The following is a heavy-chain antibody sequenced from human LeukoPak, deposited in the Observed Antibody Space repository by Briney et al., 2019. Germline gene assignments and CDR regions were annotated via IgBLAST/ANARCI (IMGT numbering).Heavy chain of an antibody. CDR1: GFTFDDYA. D-gene: IGHD6-19*01. J-gene: IGHJ4*02. CDR3: AKENSSGWPFFDY. Sequence: GGSLRLSCAASGFTFDDYAMHWVRQAPGKGLEWVSLISWDGGSTYYADSVKGRFTISRDNSKNSLYLQMNSLRAEDTALYYCAKENSSGWPFFDYWGQGTLVTVSS. CDR2: ISWDGGST. V-gene: IGHV3-43D*03.